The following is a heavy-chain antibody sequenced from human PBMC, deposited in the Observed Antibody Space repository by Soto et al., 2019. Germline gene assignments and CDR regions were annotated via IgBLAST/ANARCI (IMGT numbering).Heavy chain of an antibody. V-gene: IGHV4-31*01. CDR1: GGSISSGGYY. Sequence: SETLSLTCTVSGGSISSGGYYWSWIRQHPGKGLEWIGYTYNSGSTYYNPSLKSQVTISVDTSKNQYSLKLSSVTAAVTFVYYCARDDYGGNSDDAFDIWGQGTMVTVSS. CDR3: ARDDYGGNSDDAFDI. D-gene: IGHD4-17*01. J-gene: IGHJ3*02. CDR2: TYNSGST.